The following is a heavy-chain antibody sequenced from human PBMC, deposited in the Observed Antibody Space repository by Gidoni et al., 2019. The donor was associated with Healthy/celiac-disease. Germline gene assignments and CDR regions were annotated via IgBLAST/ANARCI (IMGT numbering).Heavy chain of an antibody. D-gene: IGHD7-27*01. CDR1: GGTVSSYA. CDR2: IIPIFGTA. CDR3: ARGTLGGTGAFDI. Sequence: QVQLVQSGAEVKKPGSAVKVSCKATGGTVSSYAISWVRQAPGQGLEWMGGIIPIFGTANYAQKFQGRVTITADESTSTAYMELSSLRSEDTAVYYCARGTLGGTGAFDIWGQGTMVTVSS. J-gene: IGHJ3*02. V-gene: IGHV1-69*01.